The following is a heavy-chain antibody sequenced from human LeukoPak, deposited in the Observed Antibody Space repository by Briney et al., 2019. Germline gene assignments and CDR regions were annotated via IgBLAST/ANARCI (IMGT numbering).Heavy chain of an antibody. D-gene: IGHD2-2*01. CDR1: GGSISSSSYY. Sequence: PSETLSLTCTVSGGSISSSSYYWGWIRQPPGKGLEWIGSIYYSGSTYYNPSLKSRVTISVDTSRNQFSLKLSSVTAADTAVYYCATNFVPIVRSWFDPWGQGTLVTVSS. CDR3: ATNFVPIVRSWFDP. J-gene: IGHJ5*02. CDR2: IYYSGST. V-gene: IGHV4-39*01.